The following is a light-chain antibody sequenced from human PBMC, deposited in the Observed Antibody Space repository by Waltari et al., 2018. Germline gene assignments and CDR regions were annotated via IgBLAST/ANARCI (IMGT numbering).Light chain of an antibody. CDR1: QSISNW. Sequence: DIQLTQSPSTLSASVRDRFSISCRASQSISNWLAWYQQKPGKAPNLLIYRASTLASGVPSRFSGSGSGTTFTLTISSLQPDDFATYYCQQYNSYSLLSFGGGTKVEIK. J-gene: IGKJ4*01. CDR2: RAS. CDR3: QQYNSYSLLS. V-gene: IGKV1-5*03.